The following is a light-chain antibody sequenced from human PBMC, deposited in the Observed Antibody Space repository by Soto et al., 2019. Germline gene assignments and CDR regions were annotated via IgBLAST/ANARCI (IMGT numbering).Light chain of an antibody. CDR3: QQYGDSPAT. CDR1: QSVSSSY. Sequence: EIVLTQSPGTLSLSLGERATLSCRASQSVSSSYLAWYQQKPGQAPRLLIYGAFNRATGIPDRFSGSGSGTDFTLTFSRLEPEDFAVYYCQQYGDSPATFGPGTKVDIK. CDR2: GAF. J-gene: IGKJ3*01. V-gene: IGKV3-20*01.